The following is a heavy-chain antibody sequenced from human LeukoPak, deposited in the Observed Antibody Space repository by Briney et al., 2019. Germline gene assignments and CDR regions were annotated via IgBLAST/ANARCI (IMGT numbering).Heavy chain of an antibody. Sequence: GRSLRLSCAASGFTFSSYAMHWVRQAPGKGLEWVAVISYDGSNKYYADSVKRRFTISRDNSKNTLYLQMNSLRAEDTAVYYCARGDPYSSEKYALDYWGQGTLVTVSS. CDR3: ARGDPYSSEKYALDY. V-gene: IGHV3-30*04. J-gene: IGHJ4*02. D-gene: IGHD6-19*01. CDR1: GFTFSSYA. CDR2: ISYDGSNK.